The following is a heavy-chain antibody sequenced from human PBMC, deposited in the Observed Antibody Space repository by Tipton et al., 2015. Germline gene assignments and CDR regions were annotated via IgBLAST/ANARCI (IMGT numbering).Heavy chain of an antibody. D-gene: IGHD1-1*01. CDR2: MYYSGST. Sequence: TLSLTCTVSGGSVSSSSDYWSWIRQPPGKGLEWIGSMYYSGSTYYNPSLKSRVTISIDTSKNQFSLSLTSVTAADTALYYCARSRTTTGTRNSLAYWGQGTLVTVSS. V-gene: IGHV4-39*07. J-gene: IGHJ4*02. CDR1: GGSVSSSSDY. CDR3: ARSRTTTGTRNSLAY.